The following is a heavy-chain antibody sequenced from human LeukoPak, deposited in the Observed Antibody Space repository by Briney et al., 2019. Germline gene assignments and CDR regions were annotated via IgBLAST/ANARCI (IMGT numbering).Heavy chain of an antibody. CDR1: GVTFSTYS. CDR2: ISGSGGST. V-gene: IGHV3-23*01. J-gene: IGHJ4*02. Sequence: GGSLRLSCAASGVTFSTYSMNWVRQTPGKGLVWVSSISGSGGSTYYAESVKGRFSISRDSSKKMMYLQMNSLRADDTAVYYCAKGGQNFDFWRFDYWGQGILVTVSS. D-gene: IGHD3-3*01. CDR3: AKGGQNFDFWRFDY.